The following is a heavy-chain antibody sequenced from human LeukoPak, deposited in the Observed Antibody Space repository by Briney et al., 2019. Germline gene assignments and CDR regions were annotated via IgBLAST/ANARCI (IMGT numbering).Heavy chain of an antibody. V-gene: IGHV1-18*01. D-gene: IGHD3/OR15-3a*01. CDR3: ARDFSDWGLVISPYYYYGMDV. CDR1: GYTFTSYG. CDR2: ISAYNGNT. J-gene: IGHJ6*02. Sequence: ASVKVSCKASGYTFTSYGISCVRQAPGQGLEWMGWISAYNGNTNYAQKLQGRVTMTTDTSTSTAYMELRSLRSDDTAVYYCARDFSDWGLVISPYYYYGMDVWGQGTTVTVSS.